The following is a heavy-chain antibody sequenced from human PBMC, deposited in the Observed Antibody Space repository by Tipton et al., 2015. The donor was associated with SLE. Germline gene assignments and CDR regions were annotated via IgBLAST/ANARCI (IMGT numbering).Heavy chain of an antibody. CDR3: ARVARYSYGMDV. J-gene: IGHJ6*02. Sequence: SLRLSCAASGFTFSSYAMSWVRQAPGKGLEWVSAISGSGGSTYYADSVKGRFTISRDNSKNTLYLQMNSLRAEDTAVYYCARVARYSYGMDVWGQGTTVTVSS. V-gene: IGHV3-23*01. CDR2: ISGSGGST. CDR1: GFTFSSYA.